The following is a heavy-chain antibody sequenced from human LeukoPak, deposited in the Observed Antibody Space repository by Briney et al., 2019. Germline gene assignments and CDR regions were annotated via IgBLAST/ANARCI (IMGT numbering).Heavy chain of an antibody. CDR2: INPSGGSI. Sequence: ASVKVSCKASGYTFTGYYMHWVRQAPGQGLEWMGIINPSGGSIRYAQKFQGRVTMTRDTSTSTVYMELSSLRSEDTAVYYCARAGYCSSTSCPNWFDPWGQGTLVTVSS. CDR1: GYTFTGYY. CDR3: ARAGYCSSTSCPNWFDP. V-gene: IGHV1-46*01. D-gene: IGHD2-2*01. J-gene: IGHJ5*02.